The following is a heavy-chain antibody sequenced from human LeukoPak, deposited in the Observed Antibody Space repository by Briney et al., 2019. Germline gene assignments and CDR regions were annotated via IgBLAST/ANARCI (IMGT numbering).Heavy chain of an antibody. J-gene: IGHJ6*02. CDR3: ARDRGSSWYSGSGRAEEVYYYYGMDV. V-gene: IGHV1-2*02. CDR2: INSNSGGT. D-gene: IGHD6-13*01. CDR1: GYTFTGYY. Sequence: GASVKVSCKASGYTFTGYYMHWVRQAPGQGPEWMGWINSNSGGTHSAQKFQGRVAMTRDTSISTAYMELSRLTGDDTAVYYCARDRGSSWYSGSGRAEEVYYYYGMDVWGQGTTVTVSS.